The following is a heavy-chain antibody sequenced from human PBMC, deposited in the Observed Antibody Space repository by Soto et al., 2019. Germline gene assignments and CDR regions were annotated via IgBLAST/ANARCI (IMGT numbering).Heavy chain of an antibody. V-gene: IGHV3-30-3*01. Sequence: QVQLVESGGGVVQLGRSLRLSCAASGFTFKSYAMHWVRQAPGKGLEWVAVISYDGSNKFYADSVKGRFTVSRDDSKNTLYLQMNSLRTEDTALFYCARSDNYGYWCFDHWGQGTLVTVCS. J-gene: IGHJ4*02. CDR1: GFTFKSYA. CDR3: ARSDNYGYWCFDH. CDR2: ISYDGSNK. D-gene: IGHD3-22*01.